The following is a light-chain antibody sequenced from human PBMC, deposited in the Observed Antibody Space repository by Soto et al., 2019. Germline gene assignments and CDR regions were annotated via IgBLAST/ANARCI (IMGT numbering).Light chain of an antibody. Sequence: EIVLTQSPGTLSLSPGERATLSCRASQSVSSSYLAWYQQKPGQAPRLLIYGASSRATGIPDRFSGSGSGTAYTLTISTLDPEDLAVYYCQQYGSSLFFGPGTKVDIK. CDR1: QSVSSSY. CDR2: GAS. CDR3: QQYGSSLF. J-gene: IGKJ3*01. V-gene: IGKV3-20*01.